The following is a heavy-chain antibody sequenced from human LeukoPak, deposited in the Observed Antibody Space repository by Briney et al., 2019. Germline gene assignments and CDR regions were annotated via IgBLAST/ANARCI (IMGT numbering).Heavy chain of an antibody. D-gene: IGHD3-22*01. CDR3: ARSGYYYGLDV. V-gene: IGHV1-2*02. J-gene: IGHJ6*02. CDR1: GNTFTGYY. Sequence: ASVKVSCKASGNTFTGYYVHWVRQAPGKGLEWMGWINPKSGGTNYAQRFQGRVTMTGDTSITTVYMEVSRLRSDDTAVYYCARSGYYYGLDVWGQGTTFTLSS. CDR2: INPKSGGT.